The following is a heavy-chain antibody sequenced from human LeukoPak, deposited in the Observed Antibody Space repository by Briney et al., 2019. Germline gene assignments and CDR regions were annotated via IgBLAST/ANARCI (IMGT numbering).Heavy chain of an antibody. Sequence: GGSLRLSCAASGFTFGNAWMSWVRQAPGKGLEWVGRIKSKTDGGTTDYAAPVEGRFTISRDDSKNTLYLQMNSLKTEDTAVYYCTTGAHGEGYFDYWGQGTLVTVSS. J-gene: IGHJ4*02. CDR1: GFTFGNAW. D-gene: IGHD3-10*01. V-gene: IGHV3-15*01. CDR2: IKSKTDGGTT. CDR3: TTGAHGEGYFDY.